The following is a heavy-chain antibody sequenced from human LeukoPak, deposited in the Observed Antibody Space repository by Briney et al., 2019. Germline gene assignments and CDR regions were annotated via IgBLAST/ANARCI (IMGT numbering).Heavy chain of an antibody. Sequence: ASVKVSCKASGYTFTGYYMHWVRQAPGQGLEWMGRINPNSGGTNYAQKFQGRVTMTRDTSISTAYMELSSLRFDDTAVYYCATPPECSRGSCLSYWGQGTLVTVSS. CDR1: GYTFTGYY. D-gene: IGHD2-15*01. CDR2: INPNSGGT. V-gene: IGHV1-2*06. CDR3: ATPPECSRGSCLSY. J-gene: IGHJ4*02.